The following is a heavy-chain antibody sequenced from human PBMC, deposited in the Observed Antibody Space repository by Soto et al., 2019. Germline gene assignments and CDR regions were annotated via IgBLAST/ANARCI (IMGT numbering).Heavy chain of an antibody. D-gene: IGHD2-15*01. CDR2: IAYDGSNA. CDR1: GFTFRNHA. V-gene: IGHV3-30-3*01. J-gene: IGHJ6*02. Sequence: QVQLVESGGGVVQPGGSLRLSCAASGFTFRNHAMHWVRQAPGKGLECLAVIAYDGSNAFYRDSVKGRFTISRDNSKHTVYLHMNTLRSEDTGVYYCARGDREDILVVVGARPGEDGRDIWGQGTTVAVSS. CDR3: ARGDREDILVVVGARPGEDGRDI.